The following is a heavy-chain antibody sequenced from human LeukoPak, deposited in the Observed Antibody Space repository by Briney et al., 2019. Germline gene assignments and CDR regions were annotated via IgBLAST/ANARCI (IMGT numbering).Heavy chain of an antibody. V-gene: IGHV3-43*02. J-gene: IGHJ4*02. Sequence: PGGSLRLSCAASGFTFDDYAMHWVRQAPGKGLEWVSLISGDGGSTYYADSVKGRFTISRDNSKNSLYLQMSSLRIEDTALYYRAKDRGDFSGWFFWGQGTLVTVSS. CDR2: ISGDGGST. D-gene: IGHD6-19*01. CDR3: AKDRGDFSGWFF. CDR1: GFTFDDYA.